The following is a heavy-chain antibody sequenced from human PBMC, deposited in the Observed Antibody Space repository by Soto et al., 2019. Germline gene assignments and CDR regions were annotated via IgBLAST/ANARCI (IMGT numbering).Heavy chain of an antibody. CDR2: ISSSGSTI. CDR3: ASAITIFRVAPPYGMDV. D-gene: IGHD3-3*01. V-gene: IGHV3-11*01. Sequence: SLRLSCAASGFTFSDYYMSWIRQAPGKGLEWVSYISSSGSTIYYADSVKGRFTISRDNAKNSLYLQMNSLRAEDTAVYYCASAITIFRVAPPYGMDVWGQGTTVTVSS. CDR1: GFTFSDYY. J-gene: IGHJ6*02.